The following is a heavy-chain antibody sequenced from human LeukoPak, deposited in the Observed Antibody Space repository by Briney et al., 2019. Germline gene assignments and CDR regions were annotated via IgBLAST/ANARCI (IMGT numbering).Heavy chain of an antibody. J-gene: IGHJ6*03. D-gene: IGHD3-10*01. CDR1: GGSISSYY. Sequence: PSETLSLTCTVSGGSISSYYWSWIRQPPGKGLEWIGYIYYSGSTNYYPSLKSRVTISVDTSKNQFSLKLSSVTAADTAVYYCARARSAYYYGSGTPYYYMDVWGKGTTVTVSS. V-gene: IGHV4-59*01. CDR3: ARARSAYYYGSGTPYYYMDV. CDR2: IYYSGST.